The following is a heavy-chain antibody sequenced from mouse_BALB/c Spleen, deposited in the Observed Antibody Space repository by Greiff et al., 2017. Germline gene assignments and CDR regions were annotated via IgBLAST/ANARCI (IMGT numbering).Heavy chain of an antibody. CDR2: ISSGGSYT. V-gene: IGHV5-9-3*01. CDR1: GFTFSSYT. CDR3: AYYCDSRYVDV. J-gene: IGHJ1*01. Sequence: EVHLVESGGGLVKPGGSLKLSCAASGFTFSSYTMSWVRQTPEKRLEWVATISSGGSYTYYPDSVKGRFTISRDNAKNTLYLQMSSLRSEDTAMFDYAYYCDSRYVDVWGAGTTLTVSS. D-gene: IGHD1-1*01.